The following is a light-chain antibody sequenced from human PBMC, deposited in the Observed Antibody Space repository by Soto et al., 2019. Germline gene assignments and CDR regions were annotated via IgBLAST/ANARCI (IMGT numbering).Light chain of an antibody. CDR1: QSVSSSY. V-gene: IGKV3-20*01. J-gene: IGKJ1*01. CDR2: GAS. Sequence: ETVLTQSPGTLSLSPGERATLSCRASQSVSSSYLAWYQQKPGQAPRLLIYGASSRSTGIPDRFSGSWSGTDFTLTISRLEPEDFAVYYCQQYGRSPPSWTFVQGTKVEIK. CDR3: QQYGRSPPSWT.